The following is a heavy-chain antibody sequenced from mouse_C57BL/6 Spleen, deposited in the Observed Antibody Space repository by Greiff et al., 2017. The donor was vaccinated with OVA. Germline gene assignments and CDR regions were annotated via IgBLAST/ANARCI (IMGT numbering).Heavy chain of an antibody. CDR1: GYTFTSYG. J-gene: IGHJ3*01. CDR3: AKFYDYDVAY. Sequence: VQLQQSGAELARPGASVKLSCKASGYTFTSYGISWVKQRTGQGLEWIGEIYPRSGNTYYNEKFKGKATLTADKSSSTAYMELRSLTSEDSAVYFCAKFYDYDVAYWGQGTLVTVSA. V-gene: IGHV1-81*01. D-gene: IGHD2-4*01. CDR2: IYPRSGNT.